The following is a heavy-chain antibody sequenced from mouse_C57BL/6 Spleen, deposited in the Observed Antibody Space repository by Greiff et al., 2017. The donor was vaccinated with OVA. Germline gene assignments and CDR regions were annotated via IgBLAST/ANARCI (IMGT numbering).Heavy chain of an antibody. CDR1: GFTFSDYG. D-gene: IGHD2-4*01. CDR2: ISSGSSTI. CDR3: ATNYDYDQNYFDY. V-gene: IGHV5-17*01. J-gene: IGHJ2*01. Sequence: EVKLVESGGGLVKPGGSLKLSCAASGFTFSDYGMHWVRQAPEKGLEWVAYISSGSSTIYYADTVKGRFTISRDNAKNTLFLQMTSLRSEDTAMYYCATNYDYDQNYFDYWGQGTTLTVSS.